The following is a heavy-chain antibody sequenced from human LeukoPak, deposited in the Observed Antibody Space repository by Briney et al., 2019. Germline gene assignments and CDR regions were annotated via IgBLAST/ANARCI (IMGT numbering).Heavy chain of an antibody. V-gene: IGHV4-59*12. CDR2: IYYSGST. J-gene: IGHJ5*02. CDR1: GGSISSYY. CDR3: ARGYCSGGSCYGIANWFDP. D-gene: IGHD2-15*01. Sequence: SETLSLTCTVSGGSISSYYWSWIRQPPGKGLEWIGYIYYSGSTNYNPSLKSRVTISVDTSKNQFSLKLSSVTAADTAVYYCARGYCSGGSCYGIANWFDPWGQGTLVTVSS.